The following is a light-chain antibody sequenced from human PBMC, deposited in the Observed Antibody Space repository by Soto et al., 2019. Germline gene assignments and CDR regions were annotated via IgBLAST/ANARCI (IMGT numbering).Light chain of an antibody. J-gene: IGKJ4*01. V-gene: IGKV3-11*01. CDR3: QQVGKWPST. CDR1: QTVDRY. Sequence: VLTQSPYTLSLSLGERATLSCRASQTVDRYFAWYQQKGGQAPRLLIYAAYTWATGVGARFTGSGSATDFSLTITSLQPEDFAAYYCQQVGKWPSTFGGGTKVDI. CDR2: AAY.